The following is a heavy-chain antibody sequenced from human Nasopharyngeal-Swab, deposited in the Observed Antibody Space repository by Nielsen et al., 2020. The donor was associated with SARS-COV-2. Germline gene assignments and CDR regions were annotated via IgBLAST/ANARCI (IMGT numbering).Heavy chain of an antibody. V-gene: IGHV4-30-4*07. CDR3: ARGPYSSGYPYYYYYYMDV. J-gene: IGHJ6*03. CDR2: IYYSGST. D-gene: IGHD3-22*01. Sequence: PGKGLEWIGYIYYSGSTYYNPSLKGRVTISVDTSKNQFSLKLSSVTAAGTAVYYCARGPYSSGYPYYYYYYMDVWGKGTTVTVSS.